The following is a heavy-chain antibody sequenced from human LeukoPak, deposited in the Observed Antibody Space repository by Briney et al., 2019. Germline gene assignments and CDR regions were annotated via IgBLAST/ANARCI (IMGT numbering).Heavy chain of an antibody. CDR1: GFTFSSYA. CDR3: ARESGVYSSSSGALDV. CDR2: ISYDGSNK. J-gene: IGHJ6*04. Sequence: PGRSLRLSCAASGFTFSSYAMHWVRQAPGKGLEWVAVISYDGSNKYYADSVKGRFTISRDNSKNTLYLQMNSLRAEDTAVYYCARESGVYSSSSGALDVWGKGTTVTVSS. V-gene: IGHV3-30*01. D-gene: IGHD6-6*01.